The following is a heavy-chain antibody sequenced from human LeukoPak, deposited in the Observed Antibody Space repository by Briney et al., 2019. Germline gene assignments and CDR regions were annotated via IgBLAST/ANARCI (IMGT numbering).Heavy chain of an antibody. CDR1: GFTFSSYA. J-gene: IGHJ4*02. Sequence: GGSLRLSCAASGFTFSSYAMSWVRQAPGKGLEWVSAISGSGGSTYYADSVKGRFTISRDNSKNTLYLQMNSLRAEDTAVYYCAKSEDDYDILTGYYPLLWFDYWGQGTLVTVSS. CDR3: AKSEDDYDILTGYYPLLWFDY. V-gene: IGHV3-23*01. CDR2: ISGSGGST. D-gene: IGHD3-9*01.